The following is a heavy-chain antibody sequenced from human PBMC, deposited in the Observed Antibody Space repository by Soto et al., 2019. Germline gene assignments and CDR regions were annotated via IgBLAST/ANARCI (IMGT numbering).Heavy chain of an antibody. CDR1: GFTFSDYA. Sequence: DVQLMEYGGGLVQPGGSLTLSCAASGFTFSDYAMTWVRQAPGKGLEWVSSISNSGDRIFYANSVKGRFTISRDNAKSTLYLQMDSLRAEDTARFYCMKAGGTNEWGQGTLVNVSS. CDR2: ISNSGDRI. D-gene: IGHD1-1*01. V-gene: IGHV3-23*01. CDR3: MKAGGTNE. J-gene: IGHJ4*02.